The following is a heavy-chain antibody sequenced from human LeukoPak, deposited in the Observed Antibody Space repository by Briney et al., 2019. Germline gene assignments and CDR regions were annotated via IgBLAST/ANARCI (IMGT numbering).Heavy chain of an antibody. Sequence: ASVKVSCKASGYTFTSYDINWVRQATGQGLEWMGWMNPNSGNTGYAQKFQGRVTMTRNTSISTAYMELSSLRSEDTAVYYCARKECSSTSCYHYFDYWGQGTLVTVSS. D-gene: IGHD2-2*01. V-gene: IGHV1-8*01. CDR2: MNPNSGNT. J-gene: IGHJ4*02. CDR1: GYTFTSYD. CDR3: ARKECSSTSCYHYFDY.